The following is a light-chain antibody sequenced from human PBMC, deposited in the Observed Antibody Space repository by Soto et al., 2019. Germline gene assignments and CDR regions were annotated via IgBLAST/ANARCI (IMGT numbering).Light chain of an antibody. CDR2: GAS. Sequence: EIVLTQSPGTLSLSPGERATLSCRASHSVSRTYLAWYQQKPGQAPRLLMYGASDRDTGTPGRFSGSGSGTDFTLTISGLEPEDSAVYYCQQFDDSVTFGQGTRLDIK. J-gene: IGKJ5*01. CDR1: HSVSRTY. CDR3: QQFDDSVT. V-gene: IGKV3-20*01.